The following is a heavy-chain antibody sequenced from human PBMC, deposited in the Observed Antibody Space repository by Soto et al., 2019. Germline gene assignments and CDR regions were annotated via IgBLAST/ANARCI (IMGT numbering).Heavy chain of an antibody. Sequence: SDTLSLTSTVSGGSISSGDYYWSWIRQHPGKGLEWIGTIYFSGTTYYNPSLKSRVTISVDTSKNQFSLNLSSVTAADTAVYYCASDNVGPRPGGGMDVWGQGTTVTVSS. J-gene: IGHJ6*02. CDR3: ASDNVGPRPGGGMDV. D-gene: IGHD1-26*01. V-gene: IGHV4-31*03. CDR2: IYFSGTT. CDR1: GGSISSGDYY.